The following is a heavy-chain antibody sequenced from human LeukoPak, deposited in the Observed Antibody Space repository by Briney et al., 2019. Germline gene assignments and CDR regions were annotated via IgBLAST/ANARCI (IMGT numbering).Heavy chain of an antibody. V-gene: IGHV3-23*01. D-gene: IGHD3-9*01. CDR3: ARSIGLTGGGVDV. J-gene: IGHJ6*02. CDR2: ISGSGDTT. CDR1: GFTFSSYA. Sequence: GGSLRLSCAASGFTFSSYAMSWVRQTPGKGLEWVSAISGSGDTTYYADSVKGRFTISRDNSKNTLYLQMHSLRAEDTALYYCARSIGLTGGGVDVWGQGTTVTVSS.